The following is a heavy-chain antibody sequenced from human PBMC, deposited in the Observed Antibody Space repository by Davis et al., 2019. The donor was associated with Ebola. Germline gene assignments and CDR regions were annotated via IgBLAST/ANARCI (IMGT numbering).Heavy chain of an antibody. CDR2: ISSSSSYI. Sequence: GESLKISCAASGFTFSSYSMNWVRQAPGKGLEWVSSISSSSSYIYYADSVKGRFTISRDNAKNSLYLQMNSLRAEDTAVYYCARESTVVTARTDYWGQGTLVTVSS. CDR1: GFTFSSYS. D-gene: IGHD4-23*01. J-gene: IGHJ4*02. CDR3: ARESTVVTARTDY. V-gene: IGHV3-21*01.